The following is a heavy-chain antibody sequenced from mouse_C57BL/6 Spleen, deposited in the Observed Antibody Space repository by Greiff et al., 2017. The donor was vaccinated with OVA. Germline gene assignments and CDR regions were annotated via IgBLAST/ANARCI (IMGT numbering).Heavy chain of an antibody. J-gene: IGHJ4*01. CDR3: ARGYYSKNYAMDY. CDR1: GYTFTSYW. Sequence: QVHVKQPGAELVRPGSSVKLSCKASGYTFTSYWMDWVKQRPGQGLEWIGNIYPSDSETHYNQKFKDKATLTVDKSSSTAYMQLSSLTSEDSAVYYCARGYYSKNYAMDYWGQGTSVTVSS. D-gene: IGHD2-5*01. CDR2: IYPSDSET. V-gene: IGHV1-61*01.